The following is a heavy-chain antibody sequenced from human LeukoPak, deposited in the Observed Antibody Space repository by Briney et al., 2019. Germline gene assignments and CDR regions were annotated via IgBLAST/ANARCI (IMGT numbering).Heavy chain of an antibody. CDR1: GGSFSGYY. CDR2: INHSGST. Sequence: SETLSLTCAVYGGSFSGYYWSWIRQPPGKGLEWIGEINHSGSTNYNPSLKSRVTISVDTSKNQFSLKLSSVTAADTAVYYCARDLGGRYFDWASPSYYYYYYMDVWGKGTTVTVSS. CDR3: ARDLGGRYFDWASPSYYYYYYMDV. V-gene: IGHV4-34*01. J-gene: IGHJ6*03. D-gene: IGHD3-9*01.